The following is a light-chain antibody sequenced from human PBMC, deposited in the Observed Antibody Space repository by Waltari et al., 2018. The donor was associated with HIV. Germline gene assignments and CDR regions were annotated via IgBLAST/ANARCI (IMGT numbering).Light chain of an antibody. CDR2: EIT. CDR3: SSSAGGDTLV. CDR1: RSGVGISYF. J-gene: IGLJ3*02. V-gene: IGLV2-8*01. Sequence: QSALTQPPPPSGFPGQSVTIPCPGTRSGVGISYFFAWYQQYPGKAPKLLIYEITKRPSGVPDRFSGSKSGNTASLTVSGLQAEDEADYYCSSSAGGDTLVFGGGTKLTVL.